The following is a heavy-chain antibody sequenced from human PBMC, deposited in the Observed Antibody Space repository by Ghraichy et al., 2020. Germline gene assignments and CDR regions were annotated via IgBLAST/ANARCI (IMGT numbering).Heavy chain of an antibody. Sequence: LSLTCAASGFTFSSYSMNWVRQAPGKGLEWVSYISSSSSTIYYVDSVKGRFTISRDNAKNSLYLQMNSLRAEDTAVYYCARDITMVRGASVWGQGTTVTVSS. V-gene: IGHV3-48*01. J-gene: IGHJ6*02. D-gene: IGHD3-10*01. CDR2: ISSSSSTI. CDR3: ARDITMVRGASV. CDR1: GFTFSSYS.